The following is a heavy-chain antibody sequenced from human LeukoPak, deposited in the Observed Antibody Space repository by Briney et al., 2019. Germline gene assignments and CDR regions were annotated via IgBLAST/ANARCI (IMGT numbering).Heavy chain of an antibody. CDR2: INHSGST. CDR1: GGSFSGYY. CDR3: ARGTVTTWDWFDP. J-gene: IGHJ5*02. V-gene: IGHV4-34*01. Sequence: PSEALSLTCAVYGGSFSGYYWSWIRQPPGKGLEWIGEINHSGSTNYNPSLKSRVTISVDTSKNQFSLKLSSVTAADTAVYYCARGTVTTWDWFDPWGQGTLVTVSS. D-gene: IGHD4-17*01.